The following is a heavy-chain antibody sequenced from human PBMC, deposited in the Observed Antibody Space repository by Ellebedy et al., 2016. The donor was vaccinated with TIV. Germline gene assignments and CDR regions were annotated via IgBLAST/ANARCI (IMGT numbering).Heavy chain of an antibody. CDR2: IYYSGST. J-gene: IGHJ4*02. Sequence: MPSETLSLTCTVSGGSISSYYWSWIRQPPGKGLEWIGYIYYSGSTNYNPSLKSRVTISVDTSKNQFSLKLSSVTAADPAVYYCARRSGGAVDYWGQGTLVTVSS. CDR1: GGSISSYY. V-gene: IGHV4-59*08. D-gene: IGHD1-26*01. CDR3: ARRSGGAVDY.